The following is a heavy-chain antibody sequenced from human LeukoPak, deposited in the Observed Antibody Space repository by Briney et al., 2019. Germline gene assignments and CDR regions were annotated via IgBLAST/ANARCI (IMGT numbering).Heavy chain of an antibody. CDR1: GFVFKNYW. CDR3: GKSEVTIPDSH. J-gene: IGHJ4*02. Sequence: GGSLRLSCAASGFVFKNYWMSWGRQAPGKGREWLANINYDGSEKYHVDSVKRRFTISRDNAKNSLYLQMNSLRVEDTAVYYCGKSEVTIPDSHWGQGTPVTVSS. D-gene: IGHD2-21*02. CDR2: INYDGSEK. V-gene: IGHV3-7*01.